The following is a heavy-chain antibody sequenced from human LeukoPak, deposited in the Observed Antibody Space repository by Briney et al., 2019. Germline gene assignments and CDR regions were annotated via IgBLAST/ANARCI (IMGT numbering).Heavy chain of an antibody. Sequence: DSVKGRFTVSRDNSKNTLYLQMKSLRSDDTAVYYCARSNHRNDAFDIWGQGTMVTVSS. J-gene: IGHJ3*02. CDR3: ARSNHRNDAFDI. V-gene: IGHV3-30*01.